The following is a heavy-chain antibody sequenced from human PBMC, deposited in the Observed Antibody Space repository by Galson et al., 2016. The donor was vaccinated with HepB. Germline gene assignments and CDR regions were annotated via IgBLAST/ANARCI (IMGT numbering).Heavy chain of an antibody. CDR2: ISVFNGNT. CDR1: GYTFTSYG. J-gene: IGHJ4*02. Sequence: SVKVSCKASGYTFTSYGVNWVRQAPGQGLEWVGWISVFNGNTNHGQKFQGRVTMTTDTSTNTAHLELRSLRSDDTAVYYCARDSIAVAGYDYWGQGTLVTVSS. D-gene: IGHD6-19*01. CDR3: ARDSIAVAGYDY. V-gene: IGHV1-18*01.